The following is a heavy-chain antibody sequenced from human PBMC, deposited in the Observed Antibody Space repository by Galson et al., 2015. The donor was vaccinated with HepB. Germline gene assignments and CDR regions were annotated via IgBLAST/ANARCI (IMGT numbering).Heavy chain of an antibody. CDR3: ARDPIRQGYTYGNFGY. Sequence: SLRLSCAASGFTFSSYWMSWVRQAPGKGLEWVGNINQDGSVTHYIDPVKGRFTISRDNAKNSLFLQMNNLRAEDTALYYCARDPIRQGYTYGNFGYWGQGTLVTVSS. CDR1: GFTFSSYW. D-gene: IGHD5-18*01. CDR2: INQDGSVT. J-gene: IGHJ4*02. V-gene: IGHV3-7*03.